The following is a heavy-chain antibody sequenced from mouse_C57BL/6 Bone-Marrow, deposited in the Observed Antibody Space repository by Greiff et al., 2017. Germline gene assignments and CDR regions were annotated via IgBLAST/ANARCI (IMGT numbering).Heavy chain of an antibody. CDR1: GFSFNTYA. D-gene: IGHD2-3*01. CDR2: IRSKSNNYAT. CDR3: VSGLLHAWFAY. Sequence: EVQVVESGGGLVQPKGSLKLSCAASGFSFNTYAMNWVRQAPGKGLEWVARIRSKSNNYATSYADSVKDRFTISRDDSESMLYLQMINLKTEDAAMYYCVSGLLHAWFAYWGKGTLVTVSA. J-gene: IGHJ3*01. V-gene: IGHV10-1*01.